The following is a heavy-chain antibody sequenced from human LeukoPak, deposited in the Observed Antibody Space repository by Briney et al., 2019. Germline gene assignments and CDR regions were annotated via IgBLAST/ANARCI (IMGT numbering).Heavy chain of an antibody. Sequence: ASVKVSCKVSGYSLIELSMHWVRQAPGKGLEWMGGFDPEDGETIYAQKFQGRVTITEDTSTDTAYMELSSLRSEDTAVYYCATEKHVDIVATGEAFDIWGQGTMVTVSS. V-gene: IGHV1-24*01. D-gene: IGHD5-12*01. CDR3: ATEKHVDIVATGEAFDI. J-gene: IGHJ3*02. CDR2: FDPEDGET. CDR1: GYSLIELS.